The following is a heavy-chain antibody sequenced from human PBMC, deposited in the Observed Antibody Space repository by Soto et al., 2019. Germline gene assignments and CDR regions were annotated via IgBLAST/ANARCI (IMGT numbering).Heavy chain of an antibody. Sequence: PGESLKISCKCSGYTFTNDWIGWVRQLPGKGPEWMGIIYPGDSDTKYNPSFQGQVTISADKSITTTYLQWSSLKASDTAIYYCAASIFYYGMDVWGQGTTVTVSS. CDR2: IYPGDSDT. J-gene: IGHJ6*02. V-gene: IGHV5-51*01. CDR1: GYTFTNDW. CDR3: AASIFYYGMDV.